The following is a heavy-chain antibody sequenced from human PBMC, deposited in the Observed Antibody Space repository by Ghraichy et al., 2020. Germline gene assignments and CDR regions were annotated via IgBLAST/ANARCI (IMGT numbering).Heavy chain of an antibody. Sequence: GGSLRLSCAASGFTFTSAWMSWVRQAPGKGLEWVGRIESKSDGGTTYYAAPVKGRFTISRDDSKNTLYLQMNSLRTEDTGFYYCTTDKGPQLPHDLDYWGHGTLVTVSS. J-gene: IGHJ4*01. CDR1: GFTFTSAW. CDR3: TTDKGPQLPHDLDY. D-gene: IGHD2-2*01. CDR2: IESKSDGGTT. V-gene: IGHV3-15*04.